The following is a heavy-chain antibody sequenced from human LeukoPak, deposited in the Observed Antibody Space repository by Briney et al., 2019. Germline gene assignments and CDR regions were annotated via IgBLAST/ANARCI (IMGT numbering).Heavy chain of an antibody. CDR1: GGSISSGGYY. V-gene: IGHV4-31*03. Sequence: PSETLSLTCTVSGGSISSGGYYWSWIRQHPGKGLEWIGYIYYSGSTYYNPSLKSRVTISVDTSKNQFSLKLSSVTAADTAVYYCARGGCSGYYPCFDYWGQGTLVTVSS. CDR2: IYYSGST. D-gene: IGHD3-22*01. J-gene: IGHJ4*02. CDR3: ARGGCSGYYPCFDY.